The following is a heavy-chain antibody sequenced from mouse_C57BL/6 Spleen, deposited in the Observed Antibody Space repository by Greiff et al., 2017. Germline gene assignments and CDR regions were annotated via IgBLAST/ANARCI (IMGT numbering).Heavy chain of an antibody. J-gene: IGHJ4*01. D-gene: IGHD1-1*01. CDR3: ARRVYYGSSSYYYAMDY. CDR2: INPSNGGT. V-gene: IGHV1-53*01. Sequence: QVQLQQPGTELVKPGASVKLSCKASGYTFTNYWMHWVKQRPGQGLEWIGKINPSNGGTNYNEKFKSKATLTVDKSSSTAYMQLSSLTSEDSAVYYCARRVYYGSSSYYYAMDYWGQGTSVTVSS. CDR1: GYTFTNYW.